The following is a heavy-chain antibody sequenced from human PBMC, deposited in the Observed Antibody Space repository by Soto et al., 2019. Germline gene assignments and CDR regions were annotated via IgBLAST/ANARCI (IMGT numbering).Heavy chain of an antibody. CDR3: ARDAGLGPGYYYYGMDV. V-gene: IGHV3-33*01. D-gene: IGHD1-1*01. Sequence: GGSLRLSCAASGFTFSSYGMHWVRQAPGKGLEWVAVIWYDGSNKYYADSVKGRFTISRDNSKNTLYLQMNSLRAEDTAVYYCARDAGLGPGYYYYGMDVWGQGTTVTVSS. J-gene: IGHJ6*02. CDR1: GFTFSSYG. CDR2: IWYDGSNK.